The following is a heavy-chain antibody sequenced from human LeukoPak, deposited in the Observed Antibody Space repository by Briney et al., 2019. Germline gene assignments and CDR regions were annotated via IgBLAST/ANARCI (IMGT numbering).Heavy chain of an antibody. CDR2: INPNSGGT. CDR1: GYPFTTHA. J-gene: IGHJ4*02. CDR3: ARDSSSWYLGPVDY. D-gene: IGHD6-13*01. Sequence: ASVKVSCKASGYPFTTHATSCLRQAPGQGLEWMGWINPNSGGTNYAQKFQGRVTMTRDTSISTAYMELSRLRSDDTAVYYCARDSSSWYLGPVDYWGQGTLVTVSS. V-gene: IGHV1-2*02.